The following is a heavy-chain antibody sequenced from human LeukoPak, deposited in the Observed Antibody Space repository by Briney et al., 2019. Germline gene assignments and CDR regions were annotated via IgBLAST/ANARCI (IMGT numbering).Heavy chain of an antibody. CDR2: IYPGDSDI. V-gene: IGHV5-51*01. CDR1: GYSFTSYW. J-gene: IGHJ4*02. Sequence: GESLKISCKGSGYSFTSYWIGWVRQMPGKGLEWMGTIYPGDSDIRYSPSFQGQVTISADKSISTAYLEWSSLKASDSAMYYCARQYYADYWGQGTLVTVSS. CDR3: ARQYYADY.